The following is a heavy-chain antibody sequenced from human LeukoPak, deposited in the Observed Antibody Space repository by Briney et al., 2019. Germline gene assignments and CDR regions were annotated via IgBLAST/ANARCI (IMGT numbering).Heavy chain of an antibody. CDR3: ASRLRERFDS. V-gene: IGHV5-51*01. Sequence: GESLKISCKGSGYSFPNYWIGWVRQMPGKGLEWLGILYPGDSDTRYSPSFQGQVTISADKSISTAYLQWSSLKASDTAMYYCASRLRERFDSWGQGTLVTVSS. CDR2: LYPGDSDT. J-gene: IGHJ4*02. D-gene: IGHD5-12*01. CDR1: GYSFPNYW.